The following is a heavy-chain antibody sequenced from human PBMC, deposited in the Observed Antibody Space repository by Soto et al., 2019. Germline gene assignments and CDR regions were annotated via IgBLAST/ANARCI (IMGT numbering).Heavy chain of an antibody. V-gene: IGHV4-34*01. CDR2: INHSGST. J-gene: IGHJ5*02. CDR1: GGSFSGYY. CDR3: ARVGGINWFDP. Sequence: SETLSLTCAVYGGSFSGYYWTWIRQPPGTGLEWIGEINHSGSTNYNPSLKSRVTISVDTSKNQFSLKLSSVTAADTAVYYCARVGGINWFDPWGQGTLVTVSS. D-gene: IGHD3-16*01.